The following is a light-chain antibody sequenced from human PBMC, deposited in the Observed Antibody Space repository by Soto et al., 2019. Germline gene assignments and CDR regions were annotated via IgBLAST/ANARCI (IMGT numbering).Light chain of an antibody. CDR3: QQLSRYPLT. CDR2: SAS. V-gene: IGKV1-9*01. J-gene: IGKJ4*01. CDR1: QALRNY. Sequence: DIQLTQSPSFLSASVGDTVTITCRASQALRNYLAWYPHKPGKAPDLLIYSASTLQSGVLSRFSGSGAETECSRTIRALQPEDVATYYCQQLSRYPLTFGGGTKVDIK.